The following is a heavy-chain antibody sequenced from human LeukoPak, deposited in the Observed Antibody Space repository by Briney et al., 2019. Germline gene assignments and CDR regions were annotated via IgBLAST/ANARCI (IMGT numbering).Heavy chain of an antibody. CDR2: IYPGDSDT. CDR1: GYSFTSYW. V-gene: IGHV5-51*01. CDR3: TRLHSADFWSGYYIDY. J-gene: IGHJ4*02. D-gene: IGHD3-3*01. Sequence: GASLKISCKGSGYSFTSYWIGWVRQMPGKGLEWMGIIYPGDSDTRYSPSFQGQVTISADKSISTAYLQWSSLKASDTAMYYCTRLHSADFWSGYYIDYWGQGTLVTVSS.